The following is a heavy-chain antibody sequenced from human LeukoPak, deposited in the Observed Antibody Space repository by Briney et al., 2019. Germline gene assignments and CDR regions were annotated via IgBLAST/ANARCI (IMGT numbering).Heavy chain of an antibody. CDR3: AKNDRTWPS. D-gene: IGHD2/OR15-2a*01. CDR1: GASISSSY. V-gene: IGHV4-59*03. CDR2: IYNRDT. Sequence: PSETLSLTCSVSGASISSSYWSWLRQPPGKGLEWIAHIYNRDTNYNPSLQSRVTISLDTSKNQFSLKLTSVTAADTAVYYCAKNDRTWPSWGRGTLVTVSS. J-gene: IGHJ5*02.